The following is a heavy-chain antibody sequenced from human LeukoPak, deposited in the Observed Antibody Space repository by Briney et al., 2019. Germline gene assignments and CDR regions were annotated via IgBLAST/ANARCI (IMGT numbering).Heavy chain of an antibody. CDR2: ISGSGGST. CDR3: STVARTDRGDY. CDR1: GFTFSSDA. D-gene: IGHD4-17*01. Sequence: PGGSLRLSCAASGFTFSSDAMSWVRQAPGKGLEWVSAISGSGGSTYYADSVKGRFTVSRDNTKNMLYLQMNSLRAEDTAVYYCSTVARTDRGDYWGQGTLVTVSS. J-gene: IGHJ4*02. V-gene: IGHV3-23*01.